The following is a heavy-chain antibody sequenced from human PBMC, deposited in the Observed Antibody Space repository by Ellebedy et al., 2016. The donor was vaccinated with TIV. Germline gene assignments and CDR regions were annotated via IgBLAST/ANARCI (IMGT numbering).Heavy chain of an antibody. D-gene: IGHD2-2*01. Sequence: GESLKISCAASGFAFRNYAMTWVRQAPGKGLEWVSSISGSGDSAYYADSVKGRFTISRDNSENTLYLQMNSLRDEDTAVYFCAKDGTSCYDYWGQGTLVTVSS. CDR3: AKDGTSCYDY. CDR1: GFAFRNYA. V-gene: IGHV3-23*01. J-gene: IGHJ4*02. CDR2: ISGSGDSA.